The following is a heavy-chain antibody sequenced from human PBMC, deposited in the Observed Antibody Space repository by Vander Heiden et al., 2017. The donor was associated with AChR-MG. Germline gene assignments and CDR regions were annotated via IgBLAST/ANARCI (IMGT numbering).Heavy chain of an antibody. CDR3: ARVAPIAAAGPGAFDI. D-gene: IGHD6-13*01. V-gene: IGHV4-59*01. CDR1: GGPFGSYY. Sequence: QAQLQESGPGLVKPSETLSLTCTVSGGPFGSYYWSLIRQPPGKGLWWIGYIYYSGSTNYNPSLKSRVTISVDTSKNQFSLKLSSVTAADTAVYYCARVAPIAAAGPGAFDIWGQGTMVTVSS. J-gene: IGHJ3*02. CDR2: IYYSGST.